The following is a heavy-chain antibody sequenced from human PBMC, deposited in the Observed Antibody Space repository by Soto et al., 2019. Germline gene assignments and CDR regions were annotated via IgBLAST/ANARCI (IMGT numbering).Heavy chain of an antibody. CDR2: IWYDGSNK. CDR1: GFTFSNFG. J-gene: IGHJ5*02. D-gene: IGHD7-27*01. CDR3: ARSSSNWGIDQ. V-gene: IGHV3-33*01. Sequence: PGGSLRLSCAASGFTFSNFGLHWVRQAPGKGLDWVAVIWYDGSNKYYADSVKGRFTISRDNSKNTLYLQMNSLRAEETAVYYCARSSSNWGIDQWGQGALVTVSS.